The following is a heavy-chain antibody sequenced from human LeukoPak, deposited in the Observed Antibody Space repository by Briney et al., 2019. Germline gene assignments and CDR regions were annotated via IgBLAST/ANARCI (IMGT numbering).Heavy chain of an antibody. V-gene: IGHV4-61*02. J-gene: IGHJ4*02. CDR3: ARDNWGTIDY. D-gene: IGHD7-27*01. Sequence: SETLSLTCTVSGGSISSGSYYWSWIRQPAGKGLEWIGRIYTSGSTNYNPSLKSRVTISVDTSKNQLSLELSSVAAADTAVYYCARDNWGTIDYWGQGTLVTVSS. CDR1: GGSISSGSYY. CDR2: IYTSGST.